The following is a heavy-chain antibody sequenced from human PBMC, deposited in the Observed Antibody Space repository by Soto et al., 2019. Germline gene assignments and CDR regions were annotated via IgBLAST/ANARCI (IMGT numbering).Heavy chain of an antibody. CDR2: IYTSGST. CDR3: ARDKDYYDSSGFDY. J-gene: IGHJ4*02. D-gene: IGHD3-22*01. V-gene: IGHV4-4*07. CDR1: GGSISSYY. Sequence: SETLSLTCTVSGGSISSYYWSWIRQPAGKGLEWIGRIYTSGSTNYNPPLKSRVTMSVGTSKNQFSLKLSSVTAADTAVYYCARDKDYYDSSGFDYWGQGTLVTVSS.